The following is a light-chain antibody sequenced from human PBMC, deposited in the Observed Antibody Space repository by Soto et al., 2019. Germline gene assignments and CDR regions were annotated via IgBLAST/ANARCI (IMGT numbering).Light chain of an antibody. J-gene: IGKJ2*01. Sequence: DIQMAQSPSSLSASVGDRVTITCRASQSISSFLIWYQHNPGKAPKLLIYAASNLESGVPSRFSGSGSGTDFTLTISSLQPEDFATYYCQQSYSTPYTFGQGTKREIK. V-gene: IGKV1-39*01. CDR2: AAS. CDR1: QSISSF. CDR3: QQSYSTPYT.